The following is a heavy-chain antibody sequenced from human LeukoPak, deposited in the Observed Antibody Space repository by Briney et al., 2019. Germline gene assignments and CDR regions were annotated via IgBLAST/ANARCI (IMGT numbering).Heavy chain of an antibody. D-gene: IGHD2-15*01. J-gene: IGHJ4*02. CDR1: GFTFSSYA. CDR3: AKLGYYY. V-gene: IGHV3-23*01. CDR2: ISGSGSNT. Sequence: GGSLRLSCAASGFTFSSYAMCWVRQAPGKGLEWVSVISGSGSNTHYADSVKGRFTISRDNSKNTLYLQMNSLRAEDTAVYYCAKLGYYYWGQGTLVTASS.